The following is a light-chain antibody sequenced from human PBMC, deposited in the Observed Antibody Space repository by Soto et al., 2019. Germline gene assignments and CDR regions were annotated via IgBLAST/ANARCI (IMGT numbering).Light chain of an antibody. Sequence: EIWMTQSPATLSVSPGERATLSWRASQSIRSNLAWYKQKPGQAPRLLIYGASSRATGIPDRLSGSGSGTEFTLTISSMKSEDFAVYYCQQYYNWPTFGQGTRLEIK. CDR1: QSIRSN. CDR2: GAS. J-gene: IGKJ5*01. V-gene: IGKV3D-15*01. CDR3: QQYYNWPT.